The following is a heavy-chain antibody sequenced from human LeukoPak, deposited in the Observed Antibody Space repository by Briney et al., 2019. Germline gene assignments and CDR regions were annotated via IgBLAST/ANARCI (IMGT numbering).Heavy chain of an antibody. Sequence: GASVKVSCKASGYTFTSYYMHWVRQAPGQGLEWMGIINSSGGSTSYAQKFQGRVTMTRDTSTSTVYMELSSLRSEDTAVYYCARRAYDFWSGLSYYFDYWGQGTLVTVSS. CDR2: INSSGGST. CDR1: GYTFTSYY. CDR3: ARRAYDFWSGLSYYFDY. V-gene: IGHV1-46*03. J-gene: IGHJ4*02. D-gene: IGHD3-3*01.